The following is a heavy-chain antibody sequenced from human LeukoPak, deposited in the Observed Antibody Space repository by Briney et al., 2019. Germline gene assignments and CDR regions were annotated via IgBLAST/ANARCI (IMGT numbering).Heavy chain of an antibody. D-gene: IGHD6-13*01. Sequence: SETLSLTCTVSGGSISSGSYYWGWIRQPPGKGLEWIGSIYYSGSTYYNPSLKSRVTISVDTSKNQFSLKLSSVTAADTAVYYCASEYSSSWYVAYWGQGTLVTVSS. V-gene: IGHV4-39*01. CDR3: ASEYSSSWYVAY. CDR1: GGSISSGSYY. J-gene: IGHJ4*02. CDR2: IYYSGST.